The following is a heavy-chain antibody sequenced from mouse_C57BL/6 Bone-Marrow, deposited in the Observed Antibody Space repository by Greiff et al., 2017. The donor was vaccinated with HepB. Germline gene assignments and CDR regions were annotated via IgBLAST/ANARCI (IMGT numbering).Heavy chain of an antibody. D-gene: IGHD1-1*01. CDR3: ARGNYYGSSWFAY. Sequence: VQLQQPGAELVKPGASVKMSCKASGYTFTSYWITWVKQRPGQGLEWIGDIYPGSGSTNYNEKFKSKATLTVDTSSSTAYMQLSSLTSEDSAVYYCARGNYYGSSWFAYWGQGTLVTVSA. CDR1: GYTFTSYW. CDR2: IYPGSGST. J-gene: IGHJ3*01. V-gene: IGHV1-55*01.